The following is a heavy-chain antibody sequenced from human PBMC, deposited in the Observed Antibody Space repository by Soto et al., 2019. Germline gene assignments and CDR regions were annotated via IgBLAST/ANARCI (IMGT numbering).Heavy chain of an antibody. CDR3: ARGHYSSGWPIDH. Sequence: SETLSLTCTVSGDSFSDYYWNWIRQVPGRGLEWIGFVFHSATTSYNPSLKTRVAISDDTSKKQFSLRLTSVTAADTAIYYCARGHYSSGWPIDHWGQGVLVTVSS. CDR2: VFHSATT. D-gene: IGHD6-19*01. CDR1: GDSFSDYY. J-gene: IGHJ4*02. V-gene: IGHV4-59*01.